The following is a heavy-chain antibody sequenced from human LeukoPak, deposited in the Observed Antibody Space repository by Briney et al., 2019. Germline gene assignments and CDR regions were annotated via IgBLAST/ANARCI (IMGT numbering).Heavy chain of an antibody. V-gene: IGHV3-7*01. J-gene: IGHJ4*02. CDR3: AREKLAGGYYASGTYYSFDY. CDR2: IKQDGSEK. D-gene: IGHD3-10*01. CDR1: GFIYSSYW. Sequence: PGGSLRLSCAASGFIYSSYWMSWVRQTPGKGLEWVAKIKQDGSEKYYVDSVKGRFTISRDNAKNSLFLQMTSVRADDTAVYYCAREKLAGGYYASGTYYSFDYWGQGTLVTVSS.